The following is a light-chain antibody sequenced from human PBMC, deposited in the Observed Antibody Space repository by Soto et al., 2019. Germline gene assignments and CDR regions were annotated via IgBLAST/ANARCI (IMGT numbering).Light chain of an antibody. CDR2: DVS. J-gene: IGLJ1*01. Sequence: QSVLTQPASVSGSPGQSITISCTGTSSDVGGNNYVSWYQHHPGKAPKLMIYDVSNRPSGVSNRFSGSKSGNTASLTISGLQAEDEADYYCSPYTSSSTLVFGTGTKVTVL. V-gene: IGLV2-14*03. CDR3: SPYTSSSTLV. CDR1: SSDVGGNNY.